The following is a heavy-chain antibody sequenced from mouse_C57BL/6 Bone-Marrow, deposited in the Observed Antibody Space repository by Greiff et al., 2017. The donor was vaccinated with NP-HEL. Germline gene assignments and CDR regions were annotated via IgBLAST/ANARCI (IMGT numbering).Heavy chain of an antibody. Sequence: EVQLVESGGGLVQPGGSLKLSCAASGFTFSDYYMYWVRQTPEKRLEWVAYISNGGGSTYYPDTVKGRFTISRDNAKNTLYLQMSRLKSEDTAMYYCARQALITTVDAMDYWGQGTSVTVSS. CDR1: GFTFSDYY. D-gene: IGHD1-1*01. CDR2: ISNGGGST. V-gene: IGHV5-12*01. CDR3: ARQALITTVDAMDY. J-gene: IGHJ4*01.